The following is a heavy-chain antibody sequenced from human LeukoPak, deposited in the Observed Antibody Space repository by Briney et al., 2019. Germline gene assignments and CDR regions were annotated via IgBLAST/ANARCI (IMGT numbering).Heavy chain of an antibody. D-gene: IGHD6-13*01. CDR3: AREMQQLDDY. CDR1: GGSFSGYY. J-gene: IGHJ4*02. Sequence: SETLSLTCAVYGGSFSGYYWSWIRQPPGKGLEWMGEINHSGSTNYNPSLKSRVTISVDTSKNQFSLKLSSVTAADTAAYYCAREMQQLDDYWGQGTLVTVSS. CDR2: INHSGST. V-gene: IGHV4-34*01.